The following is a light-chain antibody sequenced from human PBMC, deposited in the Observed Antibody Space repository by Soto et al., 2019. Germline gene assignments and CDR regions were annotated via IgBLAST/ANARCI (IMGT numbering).Light chain of an antibody. Sequence: DIQMTQSPSSLSASVGDRVTITCGASQSISSYLNWYQQKPGKAPKLLIYAASSLQSGVPSRFSGSGSGTDFTLTISSLQPEDFATYYCQQSYSTPLTFGGGTKVDI. V-gene: IGKV1-39*01. CDR2: AAS. CDR3: QQSYSTPLT. J-gene: IGKJ4*01. CDR1: QSISSY.